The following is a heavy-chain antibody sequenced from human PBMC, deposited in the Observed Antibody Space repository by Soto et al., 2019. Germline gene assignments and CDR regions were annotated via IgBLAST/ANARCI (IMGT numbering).Heavy chain of an antibody. J-gene: IGHJ6*02. CDR2: ISGGGAST. D-gene: IGHD6-19*01. V-gene: IGHV3-23*01. CDR1: GFTFSNYA. CDR3: AKFLVPVAADYGRDV. Sequence: EGQLLESGGGLVQPGGSLRLSCAASGFTFSNYAMSWVRQAPGRGLEWVSTISGGGASTFYPDSVKGRFTISRDNSRNTLPLQMNSLRAEDAAVYYGAKFLVPVAADYGRDVWGQGTTVTVSS.